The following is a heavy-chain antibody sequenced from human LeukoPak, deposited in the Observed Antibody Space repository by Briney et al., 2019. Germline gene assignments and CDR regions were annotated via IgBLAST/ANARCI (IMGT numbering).Heavy chain of an antibody. CDR1: GGSISSISYY. CDR3: ARRRGGSGYYQTPPDY. D-gene: IGHD3-3*01. CDR2: IYSSGST. J-gene: IGHJ4*02. V-gene: IGHV4-39*07. Sequence: PSETLSLTCTVSGGSISSISYYWGWIRQPPGKGLEWIGSIYSSGSTYYNASLKSRVTISVDTSKNQFSLKLSSVTAADTAVYYCARRRGGSGYYQTPPDYWGQGTLVTVSS.